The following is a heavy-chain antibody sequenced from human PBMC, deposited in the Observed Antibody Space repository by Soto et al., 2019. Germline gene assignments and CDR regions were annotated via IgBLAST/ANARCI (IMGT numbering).Heavy chain of an antibody. V-gene: IGHV4-31*03. J-gene: IGHJ3*02. D-gene: IGHD2-2*01. Sequence: SETLSLTCTVSGGSVSCGAYYWTWMRQRPGKGLGWIGYIYYSGSSYYSPALKSRLSISLDTSKKQFSLRLSSVTAADTAMYYSARARLCAVYAFDIWGHG. CDR2: IYYSGSS. CDR3: ARARLCAVYAFDI. CDR1: GGSVSCGAYY.